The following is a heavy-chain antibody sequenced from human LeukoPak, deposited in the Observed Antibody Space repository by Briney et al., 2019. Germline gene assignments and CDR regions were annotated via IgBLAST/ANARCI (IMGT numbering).Heavy chain of an antibody. CDR2: IIPIFGTA. V-gene: IGHV1-69*13. D-gene: IGHD3-16*01. CDR1: GGTFSSYA. J-gene: IGHJ4*02. CDR3: ARMITFGRYFDY. Sequence: ASVKVSCKASGGTFSSYAISWVRQAPGQGLEWMGGIIPIFGTANYAQKFQGRVTITADESTSTAYMELSSLRSEDTAVYYCARMITFGRYFDYWGQGTLVTVSS.